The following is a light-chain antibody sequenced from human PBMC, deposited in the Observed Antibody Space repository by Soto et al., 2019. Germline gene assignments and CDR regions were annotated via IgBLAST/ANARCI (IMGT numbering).Light chain of an antibody. Sequence: AIRMTQAPSSLSASTGDIVTITFRASQGISSYLAWYQQKPGKAPKLLIYAASSLQSGVPSRFSGSGSGTDFTLTISSLQPEDFATYYCQQTYSTPPTFGQGTKVDIK. J-gene: IGKJ1*01. V-gene: IGKV1-8*01. CDR3: QQTYSTPPT. CDR1: QGISSY. CDR2: AAS.